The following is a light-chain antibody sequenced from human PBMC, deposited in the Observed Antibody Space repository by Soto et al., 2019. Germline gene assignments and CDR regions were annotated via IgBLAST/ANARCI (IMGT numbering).Light chain of an antibody. CDR1: SSNIGSNT. Sequence: QSVLTQPPSASGTPGQRVTISCSGSSSNIGSNTVNWYQQLPGTAPKLLIYSNNQRPSGVPDRLSGSKSGTSASLAISGLQSEDEADYYCATWDDSLNGWVFGGGTKLTV. CDR2: SNN. J-gene: IGLJ3*02. CDR3: ATWDDSLNGWV. V-gene: IGLV1-44*01.